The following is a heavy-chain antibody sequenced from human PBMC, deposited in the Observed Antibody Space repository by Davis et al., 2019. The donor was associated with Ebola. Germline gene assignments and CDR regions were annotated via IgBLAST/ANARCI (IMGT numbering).Heavy chain of an antibody. CDR3: AKGLRYFDWLTAFDY. J-gene: IGHJ4*02. CDR2: TSWNSGSL. V-gene: IGHV3-9*02. Sequence: GGSLRLSCAASGFTSDDSAMPWVRQAPGKGLEWVSGTSWNSGSLGYADSVKFQFTISRDNAKNSLYLQMNSLRAEDTALYYCAKGLRYFDWLTAFDYWGQGTLVTVSS. CDR1: GFTSDDSA. D-gene: IGHD3-9*01.